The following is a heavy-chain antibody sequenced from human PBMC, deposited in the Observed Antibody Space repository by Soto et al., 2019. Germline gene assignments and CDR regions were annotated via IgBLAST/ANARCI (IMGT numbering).Heavy chain of an antibody. J-gene: IGHJ4*02. Sequence: QVQLVESGGGVVQPGGSLRLSCATSGYLFSGYAMHWVRQTPGKGLEWVAVISYDGKEKYYADSAEGRFTISRESSGVTLYLQMSSLRVEDTAVYYCARGRVLAARPQHLDHWGQGTLVTVSS. CDR1: GYLFSGYA. CDR3: ARGRVLAARPQHLDH. V-gene: IGHV3-30*04. D-gene: IGHD6-6*01. CDR2: ISYDGKEK.